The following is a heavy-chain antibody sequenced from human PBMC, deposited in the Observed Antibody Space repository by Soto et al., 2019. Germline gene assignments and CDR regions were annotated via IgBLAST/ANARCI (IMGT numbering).Heavy chain of an antibody. CDR2: IHPNSGGK. Sequence: QVHLVQSGAEVNKPGASVKVSCKASGYIFTDYYIHWVRQAPGQGLEWMGWIHPNSGGKKYAQKFQGWVTMTRDTSINTAYMELSRLRSDDTAVYFCARRGAGYSSSWYDYWGQGTLVTVSS. D-gene: IGHD6-13*01. CDR3: ARRGAGYSSSWYDY. J-gene: IGHJ4*02. CDR1: GYIFTDYY. V-gene: IGHV1-2*04.